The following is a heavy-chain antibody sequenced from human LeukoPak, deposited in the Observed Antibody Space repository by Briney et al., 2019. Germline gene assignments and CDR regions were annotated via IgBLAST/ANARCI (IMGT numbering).Heavy chain of an antibody. Sequence: ASVKVSCKTSGYTFTTYHINWVRQATGQGLEWLGWMNPYNGDRGYAQKFQGRLSITSDTSISTAYMELSSLKSDDKAVYFCARTTSLTASGYDCWGQGTLVTVSS. CDR3: ARTTSLTASGYDC. D-gene: IGHD4-17*01. CDR1: GYTFTTYH. V-gene: IGHV1-8*03. J-gene: IGHJ4*02. CDR2: MNPYNGDR.